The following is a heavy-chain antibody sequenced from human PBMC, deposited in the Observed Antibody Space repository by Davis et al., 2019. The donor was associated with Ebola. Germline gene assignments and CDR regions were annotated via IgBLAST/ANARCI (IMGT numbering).Heavy chain of an antibody. D-gene: IGHD1-1*01. J-gene: IGHJ4*02. Sequence: GESLKISCAASGFTFSTYAMSWIRQAPGVGLEWVSAISGNSGSIHYADSVKGRFSVSTDKSKNTMYFQMNSLRPEDTAVYFCAGWTATSFYWGQGTLVTVSS. CDR3: AGWTATSFY. CDR2: ISGNSGSI. CDR1: GFTFSTYA. V-gene: IGHV3-23*01.